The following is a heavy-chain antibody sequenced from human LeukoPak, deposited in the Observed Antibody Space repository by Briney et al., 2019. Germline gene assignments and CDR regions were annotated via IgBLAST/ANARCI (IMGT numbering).Heavy chain of an antibody. CDR3: AVVGALYYFDY. CDR2: ISRRSEYI. D-gene: IGHD1-26*01. V-gene: IGHV3-21*06. CDR1: GFTFSSYS. Sequence: GGSLRLSCAASGFTFSSYSMNWARQVPGKGLEWVSSISRRSEYISYADSVKGRFTISRDNAKSSLYLQMNSLRAEDTAVYYCAVVGALYYFDYWGQGTLVTVSS. J-gene: IGHJ4*02.